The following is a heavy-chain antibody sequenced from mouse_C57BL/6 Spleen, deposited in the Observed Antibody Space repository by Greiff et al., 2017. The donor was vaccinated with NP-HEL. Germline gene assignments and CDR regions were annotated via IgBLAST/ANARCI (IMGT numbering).Heavy chain of an antibody. Sequence: QVQLKQSGPELVKPGASVKLSCKASGYTFTSYDINWVKQRPGQGLEWIGWIYPRDGSTKYNEKFKGKATLTVDTSSSTAYMELHSLTSEDSAVYFCARRNYGSSFLGYFDVWGTGTTVTVSS. CDR2: IYPRDGST. CDR1: GYTFTSYD. J-gene: IGHJ1*03. CDR3: ARRNYGSSFLGYFDV. D-gene: IGHD1-1*01. V-gene: IGHV1-85*01.